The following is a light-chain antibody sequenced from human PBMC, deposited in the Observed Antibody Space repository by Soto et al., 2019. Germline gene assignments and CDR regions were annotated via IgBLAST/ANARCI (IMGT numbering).Light chain of an antibody. CDR1: QGISSW. V-gene: IGKV1-12*01. CDR3: LQDYNFPRT. Sequence: DIQMTQSPSYVSASVGDRVNITCRASQGISSWLAWYQQKLGKAPNLLIYAASSLQSGVPSRFSGSGSGTDFTLTISSLQPEDFATYYCLQDYNFPRTFGQGTKVDIK. CDR2: AAS. J-gene: IGKJ1*01.